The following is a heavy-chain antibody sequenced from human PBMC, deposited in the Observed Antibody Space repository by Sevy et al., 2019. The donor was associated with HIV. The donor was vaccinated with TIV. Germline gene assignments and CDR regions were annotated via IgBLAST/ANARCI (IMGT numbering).Heavy chain of an antibody. Sequence: GGSLRLSCAASGFTFSSYAMSWVRQAPGKGLEWVSSISGPGGTTYYADSVKGRFTSSRDNSKNTLHLQMNSLTADDSAVYYCAKGDEPATDYGDYVPNAFDIWGQGTMVTVSS. CDR3: AKGDEPATDYGDYVPNAFDI. V-gene: IGHV3-23*01. D-gene: IGHD4-17*01. J-gene: IGHJ3*02. CDR2: ISGPGGTT. CDR1: GFTFSSYA.